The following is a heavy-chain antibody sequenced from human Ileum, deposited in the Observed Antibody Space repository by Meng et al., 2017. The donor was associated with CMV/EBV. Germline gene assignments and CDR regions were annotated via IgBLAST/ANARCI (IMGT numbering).Heavy chain of an antibody. J-gene: IGHJ4*02. CDR3: AKESGGDFPQAHDF. V-gene: IGHV3-23*01. CDR2: ISSSGSST. D-gene: IGHD1-26*01. Sequence: ASGFTFSSYTVSWVRQATGMGVGWVSAISSSGSSTYSADTVVGRFTISRDNTKNTLYLQMNSLKVEDTAVYYCAKESGGDFPQAHDFWGQRTLVTVSS. CDR1: GFTFSSYT.